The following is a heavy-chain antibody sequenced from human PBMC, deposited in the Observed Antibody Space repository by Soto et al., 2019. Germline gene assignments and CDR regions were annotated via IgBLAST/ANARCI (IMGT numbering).Heavy chain of an antibody. J-gene: IGHJ4*02. Sequence: GASVKVSCKASGYTFTSYGISWVRQAPGQGLKRMGWISAYNGNTNYAQKLQGRVTMTTDTSTSTAYMELSSLRSDDTAVYYCARGGTYYYDSSGYYWIWGQGTLVTVSS. D-gene: IGHD3-22*01. V-gene: IGHV1-18*01. CDR1: GYTFTSYG. CDR3: ARGGTYYYDSSGYYWI. CDR2: ISAYNGNT.